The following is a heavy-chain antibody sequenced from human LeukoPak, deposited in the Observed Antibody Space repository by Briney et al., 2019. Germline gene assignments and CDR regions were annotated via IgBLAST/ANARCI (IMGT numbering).Heavy chain of an antibody. V-gene: IGHV3-33*01. D-gene: IGHD3-22*01. CDR1: GFTFSSYG. J-gene: IGHJ3*02. CDR3: ARIHSLYYYDSSGYGAFDI. CDR2: IWNDGSNK. Sequence: GGSLRLSCAASGFTFSSYGMHWVRQAPGKGLECVSVIWNDGSNKYYADSVKGRFTISRDNSKNTLYLQMNRLRAEDTAVYYCARIHSLYYYDSSGYGAFDIWGQGTMVTVSS.